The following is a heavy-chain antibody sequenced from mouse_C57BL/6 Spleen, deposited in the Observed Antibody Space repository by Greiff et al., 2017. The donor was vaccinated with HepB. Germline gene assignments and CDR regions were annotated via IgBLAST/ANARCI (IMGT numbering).Heavy chain of an antibody. Sequence: QVQLQQPGAELVMPGASVKLSCKASGYTFTSYWMHWVKQRPGQGLEWIGEIDPSDSYTNYNQKFKGKSTLTVDKSSSTAYMQLSSLTSEDSAVYYCARRNYYGSSYRYFDVWAQGPRSPSPQ. V-gene: IGHV1-69*01. CDR2: IDPSDSYT. D-gene: IGHD1-1*01. CDR1: GYTFTSYW. CDR3: ARRNYYGSSYRYFDV. J-gene: IGHJ1*03.